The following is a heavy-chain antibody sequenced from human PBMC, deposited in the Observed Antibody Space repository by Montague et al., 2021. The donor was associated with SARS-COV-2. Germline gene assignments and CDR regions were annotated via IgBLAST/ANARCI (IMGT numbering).Heavy chain of an antibody. CDR3: ATGLRFLVGLLLSWFDP. CDR2: MYYSGST. J-gene: IGHJ5*02. Sequence: SQSLSLTCTVSGGSISSSSYYWGWIRQPPGKELEWIGSMYYSGSTYYNPSLKSRVTISVDTSKNHFSLRLSSVTAADTAVYYCATGLRFLVGLLLSWFDPWGQGTLVTVSS. D-gene: IGHD3-3*01. CDR1: GGSISSSSYY. V-gene: IGHV4-39*01.